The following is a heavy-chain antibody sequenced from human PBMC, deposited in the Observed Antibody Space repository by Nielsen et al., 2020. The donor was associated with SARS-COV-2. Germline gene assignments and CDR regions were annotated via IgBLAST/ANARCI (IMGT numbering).Heavy chain of an antibody. CDR2: TSYDGRDK. CDR3: ARQATIYMNEVSGMDV. V-gene: IGHV3-30*03. J-gene: IGHJ6*02. CDR1: EISFRSYG. Sequence: GESLKISCVASEISFRSYGMHWVRQAPGKGLDWVAFTSYDGRDKFYADSVRGRFIVSRDNFRNTLSLHMDSLRTEDTAVYFCARQATIYMNEVSGMDVWGQGTTVNVSS. D-gene: IGHD3-9*01.